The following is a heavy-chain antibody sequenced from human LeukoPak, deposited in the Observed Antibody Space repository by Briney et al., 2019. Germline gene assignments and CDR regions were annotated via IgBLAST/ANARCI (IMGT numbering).Heavy chain of an antibody. CDR3: ARCDSSRWNGIDY. D-gene: IGHD6-13*01. J-gene: IGHJ4*02. Sequence: GGSLRLSCAASGLTVRSNYMGWVRQAPGKGLEWASVIHSGGNTYYADSVKGRFTISRDNSRNTMDLQMNSLRAEDTAVYYCARCDSSRWNGIDYWGQGTLVTVSS. CDR1: GLTVRSNY. CDR2: IHSGGNT. V-gene: IGHV3-53*01.